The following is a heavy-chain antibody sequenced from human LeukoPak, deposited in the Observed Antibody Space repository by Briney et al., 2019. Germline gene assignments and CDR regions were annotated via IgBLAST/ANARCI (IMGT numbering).Heavy chain of an antibody. CDR2: TNSGGTST. CDR1: GFPFSDFS. D-gene: IGHD2-8*01. Sequence: GGSLRLSCATSGFPFSDFSMSWVRQAPGKGLEWISTTNSGGTSTYYAESVKGRFTISRDNSKNTLYLQMSNLRVEDTAVYYCAKQSYARSLGEGGPGTLVSVSS. V-gene: IGHV3-23*01. J-gene: IGHJ4*02. CDR3: AKQSYARSLGE.